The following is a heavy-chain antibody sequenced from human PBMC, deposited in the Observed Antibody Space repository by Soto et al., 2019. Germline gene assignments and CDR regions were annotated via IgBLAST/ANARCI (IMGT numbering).Heavy chain of an antibody. D-gene: IGHD3-3*01. V-gene: IGHV6-1*01. CDR1: GDSVSSNSAA. Sequence: QALSLTFAISGDSVSSNSAAWNLIRQSPSRGLEWLGRTYHRSKWHNEYAVSVKSRITINPDTSRNQFSLQLKSVTPEDTAVYYCANMDDSWGQGTLVTVSS. J-gene: IGHJ4*02. CDR3: ANMDDS. CDR2: TYHRSKWHN.